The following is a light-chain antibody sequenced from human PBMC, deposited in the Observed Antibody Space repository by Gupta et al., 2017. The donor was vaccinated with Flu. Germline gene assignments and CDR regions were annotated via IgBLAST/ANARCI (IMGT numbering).Light chain of an antibody. CDR2: LNSDGSH. CDR1: RGHHNYA. CDR3: QTWGSGLWV. Sequence: QPVLTQSPSASASLGASVKLTFTLIRGHHNYAIAWHQQQPEKGPRFLMKLNSDGSHNKGAGIPDRFSASSSGAERFLTISSLQSEDEADYYCQTWGSGLWVFGGGTKLTVL. V-gene: IGLV4-69*01. J-gene: IGLJ3*02.